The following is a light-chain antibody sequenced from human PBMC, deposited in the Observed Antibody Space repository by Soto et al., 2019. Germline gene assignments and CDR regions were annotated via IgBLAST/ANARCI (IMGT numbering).Light chain of an antibody. CDR1: QSITSY. Sequence: DIQMTQSPYSLSASVADRVTITCRASQSITSYLNWYQRKPGKAPKLLIYAASSLQSGVPSRFSGSRSGTDFTLTLSSLQPEELAPYDCHQSDSNPPAFGQGKKVEIK. J-gene: IGKJ1*01. CDR3: HQSDSNPPA. V-gene: IGKV1-39*01. CDR2: AAS.